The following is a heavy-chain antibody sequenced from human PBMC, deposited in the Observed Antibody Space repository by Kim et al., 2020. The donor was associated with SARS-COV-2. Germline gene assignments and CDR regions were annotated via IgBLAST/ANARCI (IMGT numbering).Heavy chain of an antibody. CDR1: GGSISSYY. V-gene: IGHV4-59*13. CDR3: ARMRGYFDFDY. CDR2: IYYSGST. J-gene: IGHJ4*02. D-gene: IGHD3-3*01. Sequence: SETLSLTCTVSGGSISSYYWSWIRQPPGKGLEWIGYIYYSGSTNYNPSLKSRVTISVDTSKNQFSLKLSSVTAADTAVYYCARMRGYFDFDYWGQGTLVTVPS.